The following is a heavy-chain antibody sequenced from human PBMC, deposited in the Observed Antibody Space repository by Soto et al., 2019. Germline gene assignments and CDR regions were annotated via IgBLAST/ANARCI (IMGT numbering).Heavy chain of an antibody. Sequence: PGESLKISCKAPGYSFNNQWIAWVRQVPGKGLEWMGLIYPRDSDTQYSPAFEGQVTISADRSRGTVYLQWNSLKASDTAMYYCALRENDWLDSWGQGTLVTVSS. CDR3: ALRENDWLDS. CDR2: IYPRDSDT. V-gene: IGHV5-51*01. J-gene: IGHJ5*01. CDR1: GYSFNNQW.